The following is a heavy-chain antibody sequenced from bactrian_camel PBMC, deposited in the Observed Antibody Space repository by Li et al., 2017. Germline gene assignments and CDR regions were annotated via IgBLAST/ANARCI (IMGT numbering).Heavy chain of an antibody. CDR3: GRGFSKGLGPNCQYNF. J-gene: IGHJ4*01. Sequence: VESGGGSVQSDGSLRLSCAASGYTSKICSWNWYRQPPGKSRELVSSIFANGGTHYADFVRGRFTVSRDNSKNTLSLQKNDLKPEDTAMYYCGRGFSKGLGPNCQYNFSGRGTQVTV. CDR1: GYTSKICS. D-gene: IGHD1*01. CDR2: IFANGGT. V-gene: IGHV3S6*01.